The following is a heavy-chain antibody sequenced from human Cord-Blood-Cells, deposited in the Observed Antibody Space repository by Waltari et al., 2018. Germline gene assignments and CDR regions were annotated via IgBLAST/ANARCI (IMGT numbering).Heavy chain of an antibody. CDR3: ARAIVVVPAAIDAFDI. D-gene: IGHD2-2*01. V-gene: IGHV1-8*03. J-gene: IGHJ3*02. Sequence: QVQLVQSGAEVKKPGASVKVSCKASGYTFTSYDINWVRQATGQGLEWMGWMNPNSGNTGYAQKFQGRVTITRNTSISTAYMELSSLRSEDTAVYYCARAIVVVPAAIDAFDIWGQGTMVTVSS. CDR2: MNPNSGNT. CDR1: GYTFTSYD.